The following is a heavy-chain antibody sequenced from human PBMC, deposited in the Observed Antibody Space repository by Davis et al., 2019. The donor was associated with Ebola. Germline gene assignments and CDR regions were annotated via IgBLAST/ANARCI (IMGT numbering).Heavy chain of an antibody. CDR3: ARQGSDSSGYYYYFDY. Sequence: SETLSLTCTVSGGSISSYYWSWIRQPPGKGLEWIGYIYYSGSTIYNPSLKSRVTISIDTSKNQFSLKLSSVTAADTAVYYCARQGSDSSGYYYYFDYWGQGTLVTVSS. D-gene: IGHD3-22*01. V-gene: IGHV4-59*08. CDR2: IYYSGST. J-gene: IGHJ4*02. CDR1: GGSISSYY.